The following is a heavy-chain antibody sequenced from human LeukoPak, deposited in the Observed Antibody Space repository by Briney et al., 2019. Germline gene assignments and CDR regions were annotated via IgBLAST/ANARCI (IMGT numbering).Heavy chain of an antibody. CDR3: ARGYYDSSGALVDY. J-gene: IGHJ4*02. Sequence: PSETLSLTCTVSGGSISSSSYYWSWIRQPAGKGLEWIGRIYTSGSTNYNPSLKSRLTISVDTSKNQFSLKLSSVTAADTAVYYCARGYYDSSGALVDYWGQGTLVTVSS. CDR1: GGSISSSSYY. CDR2: IYTSGST. D-gene: IGHD3-22*01. V-gene: IGHV4-61*02.